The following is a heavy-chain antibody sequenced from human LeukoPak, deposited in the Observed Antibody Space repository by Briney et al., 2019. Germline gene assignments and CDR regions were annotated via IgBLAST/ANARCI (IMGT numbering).Heavy chain of an antibody. J-gene: IGHJ6*03. CDR1: GFTFSSYS. V-gene: IGHV3-48*01. CDR3: AREDIVVVPAAILWYYYYMDV. D-gene: IGHD2-2*01. Sequence: GGSLRLSCAASGFTFSSYSMNWVRQAPGEGLEWVSYISSSSSTIYYADSVKGRFTISRDNAKNSLYLQMNSLRAEDTAVYYCAREDIVVVPAAILWYYYYMDVWGKGTTVTVSS. CDR2: ISSSSSTI.